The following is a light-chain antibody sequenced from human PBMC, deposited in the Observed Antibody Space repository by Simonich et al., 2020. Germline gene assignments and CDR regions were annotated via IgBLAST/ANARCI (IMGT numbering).Light chain of an antibody. Sequence: EIVLTQSPATLSLSPGERATLSCRASQSVSSYLAWYQQKPGQAPRLLIYDASNRATGIPARFSGSGSLTDFTLTISSLEPEDFAVYYCQQRSNWPPITFGQGTRLEIK. V-gene: IGKV3-11*01. J-gene: IGKJ5*01. CDR3: QQRSNWPPIT. CDR1: QSVSSY. CDR2: DAS.